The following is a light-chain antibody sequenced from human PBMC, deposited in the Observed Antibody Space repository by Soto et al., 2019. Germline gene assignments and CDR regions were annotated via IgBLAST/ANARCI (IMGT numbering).Light chain of an antibody. V-gene: IGKV3-15*01. CDR3: QQYNNWPLT. J-gene: IGKJ4*01. CDR2: GAS. CDR1: QNVNTN. Sequence: EVVMTQSPATLSVSPGDRATLSCRASQNVNTNLAWYQQQPGQAPRLLIFGASTWATGIPARFSGSGSGTEFTLTISSLQPEDFAVYYCQQYNNWPLTFGGGTKAEIK.